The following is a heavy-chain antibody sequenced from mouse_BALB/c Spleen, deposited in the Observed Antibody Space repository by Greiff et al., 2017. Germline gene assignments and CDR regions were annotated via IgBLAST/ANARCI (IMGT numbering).Heavy chain of an antibody. CDR1: GFTFSSFG. V-gene: IGHV5-17*02. CDR2: ISSGSSTI. Sequence: EVQGVESGGGLVQPGGSRKLSCAASGFTFSSFGMHWVRQAPEKGLEWVAYISSGSSTIYYADTVKGRFTISRDNPKNTLFLQMTSLRSEDTAMYYCARRTTVVPFDYWGQGTTLTVSS. J-gene: IGHJ2*01. CDR3: ARRTTVVPFDY. D-gene: IGHD1-1*01.